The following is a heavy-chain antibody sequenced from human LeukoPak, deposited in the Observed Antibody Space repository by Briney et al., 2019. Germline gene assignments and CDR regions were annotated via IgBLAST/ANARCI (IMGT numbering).Heavy chain of an antibody. D-gene: IGHD2-15*01. CDR2: IRYDGSNK. V-gene: IGHV3-33*08. CDR1: GFTFSSYA. CDR3: VRGGESTWS. J-gene: IGHJ5*02. Sequence: GGSLRLSCAASGFTFSSYAMHWVRQAPGKGLEWVAFIRYDGSNKHYADSVKGRFTISRDSTKNTLYLQMSSLRAEDTAVYYCVRGGESTWSWGQGTLVTVSS.